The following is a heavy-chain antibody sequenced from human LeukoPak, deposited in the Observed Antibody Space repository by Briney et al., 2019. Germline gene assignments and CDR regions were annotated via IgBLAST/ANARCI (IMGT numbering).Heavy chain of an antibody. V-gene: IGHV4-61*01. CDR1: GGSIRSSYYY. Sequence: PSETLSLTCTVSGGSIRSSYYYWSWIRQPPGKGLEWIGYVYNSGSTNYSPSLKSRVTISGDTSKNQFSLTLGSVTTADTAKYYCARDPSGYFNYWGPGILVTVSS. CDR3: ARDPSGYFNY. D-gene: IGHD3-22*01. CDR2: VYNSGST. J-gene: IGHJ4*02.